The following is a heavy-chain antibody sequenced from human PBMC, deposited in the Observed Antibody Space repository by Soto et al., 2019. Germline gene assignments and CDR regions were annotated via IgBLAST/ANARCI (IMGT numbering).Heavy chain of an antibody. CDR3: ARDRYSYYYDSSGYYYAFDI. CDR2: IYHSGST. Sequence: QVQLQESGPGLVKPSGTLSLTCAVSGGSISSSNWWSWVRQPPGKGLEWIGEIYHSGSTNYNPSLKSRVTISVDKSKNQFSLKLSSVTATDTAVYYCARDRYSYYYDSSGYYYAFDIWGQGTMVTVSS. J-gene: IGHJ3*02. CDR1: GGSISSSNW. D-gene: IGHD3-22*01. V-gene: IGHV4-4*02.